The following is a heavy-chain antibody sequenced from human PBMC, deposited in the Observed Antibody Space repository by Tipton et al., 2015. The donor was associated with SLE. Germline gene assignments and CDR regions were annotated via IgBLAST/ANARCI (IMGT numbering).Heavy chain of an antibody. Sequence: GLVKPSETLSLTCTVSGGSINNYYWSWIRQPPGKGLEWIGYIYYRGATYYDPSLKSRVTMSVDTSNNQFSLKVTSVTAADTAVYYCARHDDTTMMTNGLDVWGQGTTVTVS. CDR2: IYYRGAT. CDR1: GGSINNYY. D-gene: IGHD3-22*01. J-gene: IGHJ6*02. V-gene: IGHV4-59*08. CDR3: ARHDDTTMMTNGLDV.